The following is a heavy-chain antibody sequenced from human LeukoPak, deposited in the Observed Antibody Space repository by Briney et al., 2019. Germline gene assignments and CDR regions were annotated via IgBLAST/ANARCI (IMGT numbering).Heavy chain of an antibody. CDR3: ARGLYYYDSSGYYYYYYYMDV. CDR1: GGSISSYY. CDR2: IYYSGST. J-gene: IGHJ6*03. Sequence: PSETLSLTCTVSGGSISSYYWSWIRQPPGKGLEWIGYIYYSGSTNYNPSLKSRVTISVDTSKSQFSLKLSSVTAADTAVYYCARGLYYYDSSGYYYYYYYMDVWGKGTTVTISS. D-gene: IGHD3-22*01. V-gene: IGHV4-59*01.